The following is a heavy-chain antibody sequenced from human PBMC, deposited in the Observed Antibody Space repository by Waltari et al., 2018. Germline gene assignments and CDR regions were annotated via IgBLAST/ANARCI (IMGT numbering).Heavy chain of an antibody. CDR2: FDPEDGET. V-gene: IGHV1-24*01. CDR1: GYTLTELS. D-gene: IGHD3-22*01. CDR3: ATDLLGLSPYDSSGRDY. Sequence: QVQLVQSGAEVKKPGASVKVSCKVSGYTLTELSMHWVRQAPGQGLEWMGGFDPEDGETIYAQKFQGRVTMTEDTSTDTAYMELSSLRSEDTAVYYCATDLLGLSPYDSSGRDYWGQGTLVTVSS. J-gene: IGHJ4*02.